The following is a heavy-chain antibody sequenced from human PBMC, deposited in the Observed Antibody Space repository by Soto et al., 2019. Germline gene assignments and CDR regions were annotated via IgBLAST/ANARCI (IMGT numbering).Heavy chain of an antibody. D-gene: IGHD1-26*01. CDR2: IYHSGST. J-gene: IGHJ4*02. V-gene: IGHV4-30-2*01. Sequence: SETLSLTCAVSGGSISSGAYSWSWIRQPPGKGLEWVGYIYHSGSTYYNPSLKSRVTISVDRSKNRFSLNLNSVTAADTAVYYCARRYGSAIDYWGQGTLVTVSS. CDR3: ARRYGSAIDY. CDR1: GGSISSGAYS.